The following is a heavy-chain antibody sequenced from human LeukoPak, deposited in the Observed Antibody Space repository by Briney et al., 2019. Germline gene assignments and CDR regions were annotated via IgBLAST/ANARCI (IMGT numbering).Heavy chain of an antibody. CDR2: NVPVFGTA. CDR3: ARPYSSSYKYYYYYMDV. V-gene: IGHV1-69*06. D-gene: IGHD6-6*01. CDR1: GGTFTSFG. J-gene: IGHJ6*03. Sequence: SVKVSCKAPGGTFTSFGINWVRQAPGQGLEWKGGNVPVFGTANYPQKFQGRVTITADKSTSTAYMELSSLRSEDTAVYYCARPYSSSYKYYYYYMDVWGKGTTVTVSS.